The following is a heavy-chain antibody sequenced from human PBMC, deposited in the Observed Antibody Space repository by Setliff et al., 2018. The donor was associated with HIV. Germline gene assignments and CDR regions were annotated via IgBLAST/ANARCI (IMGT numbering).Heavy chain of an antibody. CDR1: GFTFSDYS. J-gene: IGHJ3*01. CDR3: ARGGEERNMITGALDV. CDR2: IGRSSTPI. V-gene: IGHV3-48*04. Sequence: GGSLRLSCAASGFTFSDYSMTWVRQAPGKGLEWVSYIGRSSTPIYYADSVKGRFTISRDNAKTSLVLQMSSLKSDDTAVYFCARGGEERNMITGALDVWGQGSLVTVSS. D-gene: IGHD3-16*01.